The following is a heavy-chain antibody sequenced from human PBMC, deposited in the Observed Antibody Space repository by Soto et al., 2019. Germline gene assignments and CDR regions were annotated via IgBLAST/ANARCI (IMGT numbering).Heavy chain of an antibody. J-gene: IGHJ6*02. Sequence: ASVKVSCKASGYTFSGYYIHWLRQAPGQGLEWMGWINPNSGGTNYAQKFQGRVTVTRDTPASTAYMELSRLTSDDTAVYYCARSLTEGYCTITGCYTRPLYGMDVWGQGTTVTVSS. V-gene: IGHV1-2*02. CDR1: GYTFSGYY. D-gene: IGHD2-2*02. CDR2: INPNSGGT. CDR3: ARSLTEGYCTITGCYTRPLYGMDV.